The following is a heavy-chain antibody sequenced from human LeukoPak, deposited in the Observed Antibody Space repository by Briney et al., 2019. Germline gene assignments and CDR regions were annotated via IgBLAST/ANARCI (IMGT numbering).Heavy chain of an antibody. Sequence: SETLSLTCTISGGSVSDYYWSWIRQPPGKGLECIGYIFYNGSTNYNPSLKSRVTISVDTSKNQFSLKLTSVTAADTAVYYCARGYYNFWSGYYDYWGQGTLVTVSS. CDR1: GGSVSDYY. CDR2: IFYNGST. D-gene: IGHD3-3*01. CDR3: ARGYYNFWSGYYDY. V-gene: IGHV4-59*02. J-gene: IGHJ4*02.